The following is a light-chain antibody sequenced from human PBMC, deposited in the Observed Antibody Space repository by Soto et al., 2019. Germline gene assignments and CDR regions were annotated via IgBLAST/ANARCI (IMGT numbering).Light chain of an antibody. CDR1: QTVTSNY. CDR3: QQYGSSHRA. J-gene: IGKJ1*01. CDR2: GAS. V-gene: IGKV3-20*01. Sequence: EVVLTQSPGTLSLSPGERATLSCRASQTVTSNYLAWYQQKPGQAPRLLIYGASSRASGIPDRFSGGGSGTEFSLTISRLEPEDLAVYYCQQYGSSHRAFXQGTKVDIK.